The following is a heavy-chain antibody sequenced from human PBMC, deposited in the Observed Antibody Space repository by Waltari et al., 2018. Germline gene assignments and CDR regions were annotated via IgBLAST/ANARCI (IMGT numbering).Heavy chain of an antibody. D-gene: IGHD3-10*01. CDR1: GVSVNIAPYS. V-gene: IGHV4-61*01. Sequence: QVQLQESGPGLVKPSETLSLICTVSGVSVNIAPYSWSWIRQTPGKGLEWIGYMYYSGHTKYNPSLKSRLTISVDTSKKQVSLNLASVTAADTAMYYCARQGTMIQGAFDIWGQGTMVTVSS. J-gene: IGHJ3*02. CDR3: ARQGTMIQGAFDI. CDR2: MYYSGHT.